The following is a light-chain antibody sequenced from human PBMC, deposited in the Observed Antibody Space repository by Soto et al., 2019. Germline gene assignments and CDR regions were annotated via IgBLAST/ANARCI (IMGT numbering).Light chain of an antibody. CDR3: QQDSTTLIT. J-gene: IGKJ5*01. CDR2: SAF. Sequence: DIQMTQSPSSLSASIGDRVTITCRASQNIGSFLNWYQQKPGEAPRLLVYSAFRIQSGVPLRFNASGSVTDFTLSISSLPPEDFSTNYCQQDSTTLITLGLGTRLEIK. CDR1: QNIGSF. V-gene: IGKV1-39*01.